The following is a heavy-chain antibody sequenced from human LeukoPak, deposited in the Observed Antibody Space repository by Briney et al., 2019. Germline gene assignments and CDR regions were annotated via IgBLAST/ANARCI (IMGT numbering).Heavy chain of an antibody. Sequence: GGSLRLSCVASGFTFSSYGMHWVRQAPGKGLEWVAFISYDGSNKNYADSVRGRFTISRDNSKNTLYLQMNSLRAEDTAVYYCARRSGIAVAGAFDYWGQGTLVTVSS. CDR2: ISYDGSNK. D-gene: IGHD6-19*01. CDR3: ARRSGIAVAGAFDY. CDR1: GFTFSSYG. J-gene: IGHJ4*02. V-gene: IGHV3-30*03.